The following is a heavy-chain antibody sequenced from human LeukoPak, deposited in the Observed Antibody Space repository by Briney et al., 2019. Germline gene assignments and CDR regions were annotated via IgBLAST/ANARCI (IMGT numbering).Heavy chain of an antibody. CDR3: AELGITMIGGV. Sequence: GGSLRLSCAASGFTFSYYGMNWVRQAPGKGLEWVSSISSSSTYIYYADPMKGRFTISRDNAKNSLYLQMNSLRAEDTAVYYCAELGITMIGGVWGKGTTVTISS. J-gene: IGHJ6*04. D-gene: IGHD3-10*02. CDR2: ISSSSTYI. V-gene: IGHV3-21*01. CDR1: GFTFSYYG.